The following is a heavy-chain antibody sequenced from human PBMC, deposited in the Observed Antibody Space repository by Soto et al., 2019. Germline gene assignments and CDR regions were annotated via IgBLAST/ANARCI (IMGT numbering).Heavy chain of an antibody. V-gene: IGHV1-2*04. J-gene: IGHJ6*02. CDR1: GYSFTDYH. D-gene: IGHD2-8*01. CDR2: INPKSGGT. CDR3: ARGDSTDCSNGVCSFFYNHDMDV. Sequence: ASVEVSCKXSGYSFTDYHIHWVRQAPGQRLEWLGRINPKSGGTSTAQKFQGWVTMTTDTSISTASMELTRLTSDDTAIYYCARGDSTDCSNGVCSFFYNHDMDVWGQGATVTVSS.